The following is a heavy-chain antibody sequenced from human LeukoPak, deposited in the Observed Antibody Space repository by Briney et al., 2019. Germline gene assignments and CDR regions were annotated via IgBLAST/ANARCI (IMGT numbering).Heavy chain of an antibody. D-gene: IGHD1-14*01. J-gene: IGHJ4*02. CDR1: EFTVSSNY. CDR3: ARVVPHNQAFDY. Sequence: GGLLRLSCAASEFTVSSNYMSWVRQAPGKGLEWVSVIYSGGSTYYADFVKGRFTISRDNSKNTLYLQMNSLRAEDTAVYYCARVVPHNQAFDYWGQGTLVTVSS. V-gene: IGHV3-53*01. CDR2: IYSGGST.